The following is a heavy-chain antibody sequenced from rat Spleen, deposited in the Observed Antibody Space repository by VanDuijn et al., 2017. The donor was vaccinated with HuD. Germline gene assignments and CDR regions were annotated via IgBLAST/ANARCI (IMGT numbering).Heavy chain of an antibody. V-gene: IGHV5-22*01. CDR3: ARPGITSYVMDT. J-gene: IGHJ4*01. Sequence: EVQLVESGGGLVRPGSSLKLSCAASGFTFSDYNMAWIRQAPKKGLEWVASISYEGSGTYYGDSVKGRFTISRDNAKSTLYLLLNSLRSEDTATYFCARPGITSYVMDTWGQGASVTVSS. D-gene: IGHD1-4*01. CDR1: GFTFSDYN. CDR2: ISYEGSGT.